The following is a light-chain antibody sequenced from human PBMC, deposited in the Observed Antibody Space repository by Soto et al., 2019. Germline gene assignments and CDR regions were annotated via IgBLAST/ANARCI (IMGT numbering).Light chain of an antibody. Sequence: DIVLTQSPGTLSLSPGERATHSCRASQIISSTYLGWYQQKPGPAPRLLIYGASSRATGIPDRFSGSGSGTDFTLTISRLEPEDFAVFYCQRYGTSLYTFGQGTKLEIK. CDR1: QIISSTY. CDR2: GAS. V-gene: IGKV3-20*01. J-gene: IGKJ2*01. CDR3: QRYGTSLYT.